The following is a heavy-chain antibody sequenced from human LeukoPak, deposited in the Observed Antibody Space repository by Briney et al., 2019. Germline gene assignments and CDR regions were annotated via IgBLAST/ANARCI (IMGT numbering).Heavy chain of an antibody. D-gene: IGHD3-22*01. V-gene: IGHV3-7*01. CDR3: ARAGIYDSSGPLGY. CDR2: IKQDGSEK. CDR1: GFTFSSYW. J-gene: IGHJ4*02. Sequence: PGGSLRLSCAASGFTFSSYWMSWVRQAPGKGLEWVANIKQDGSEKYYVDSVKGRFTISRDNAKNSLYLQMNSLRAEDTAVYYCARAGIYDSSGPLGYWGQGTLVTVSS.